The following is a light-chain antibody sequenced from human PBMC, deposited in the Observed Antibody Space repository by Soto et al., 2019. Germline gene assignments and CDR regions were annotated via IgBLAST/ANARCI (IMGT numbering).Light chain of an antibody. CDR2: EVS. Sequence: QSVLTQPASVSGSPGQSITISCTGTSSDVGGYDYVSWYQLHPGKAPKLMVFEVSNRPSGVSYRFSGSKSGNTASLTISGLQAEDEADYYCCSWTSSTTYVFGTGTKVTVL. CDR1: SSDVGGYDY. J-gene: IGLJ1*01. V-gene: IGLV2-14*01. CDR3: CSWTSSTTYV.